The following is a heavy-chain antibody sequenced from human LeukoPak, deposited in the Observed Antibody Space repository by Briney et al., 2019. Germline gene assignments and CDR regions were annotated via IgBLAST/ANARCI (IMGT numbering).Heavy chain of an antibody. CDR2: IYTSGST. D-gene: IGHD6-13*01. Sequence: SETLSLTCTVSGGSISSYYWSWIRQPAGKGLEWIGRIYTSGSTNYNPSLKSRVTMSVDTSKNQFSLKLSSVTAADTAVYYCAREGPGPSSWYRPYYYYYYLDVWGKGTTVTVSS. CDR3: AREGPGPSSWYRPYYYYYYLDV. CDR1: GGSISSYY. V-gene: IGHV4-4*07. J-gene: IGHJ6*03.